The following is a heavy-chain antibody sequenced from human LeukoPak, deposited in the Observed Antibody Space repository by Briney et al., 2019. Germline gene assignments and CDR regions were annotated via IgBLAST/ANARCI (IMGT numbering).Heavy chain of an antibody. J-gene: IGHJ3*02. CDR2: ISGSGSTT. CDR1: GFTFSSFE. CDR3: ARDYDCSTTSCSHPTTFDI. D-gene: IGHD2-2*01. V-gene: IGHV3-48*03. Sequence: PGGSLRLSCAASGFTFSSFEMNWVRQAPGKGLEWVSYISGSGSTTYYADSVEGRFTISRVNAKNSLSLQMNSLRAEDTALYYCARDYDCSTTSCSHPTTFDIWGQGTMVTVSS.